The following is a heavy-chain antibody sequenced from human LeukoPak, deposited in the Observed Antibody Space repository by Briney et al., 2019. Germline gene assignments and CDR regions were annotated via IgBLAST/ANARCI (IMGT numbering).Heavy chain of an antibody. J-gene: IGHJ4*02. D-gene: IGHD6-13*01. CDR2: INPNSGGT. CDR3: ASVKYSSTLDY. CDR1: GYTFTSYA. V-gene: IGHV1-2*06. Sequence: AASVKVSCKASGYTFTSYAMHWVRQAPGQRLEWMGRINPNSGGTNYAQKLQGRVTMTRDTSISTAYMELSRLRSDDTAVYYCASVKYSSTLDYWGQGTLVTVSS.